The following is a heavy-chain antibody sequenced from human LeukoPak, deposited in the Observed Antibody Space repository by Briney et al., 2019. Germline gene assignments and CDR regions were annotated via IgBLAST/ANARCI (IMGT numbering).Heavy chain of an antibody. D-gene: IGHD2-15*01. CDR3: ARDLLRYFDY. Sequence: GGSLRLSCAASGFTFSRNGMHWVRQAPGKGLEWVSYISSTSSTIYYADSVKGRFTISRDNAKNSLYLQMNSLRDEDTAVYYCARDLLRYFDYWGQGTLVTVSS. CDR1: GFTFSRNG. J-gene: IGHJ4*02. V-gene: IGHV3-48*02. CDR2: ISSTSSTI.